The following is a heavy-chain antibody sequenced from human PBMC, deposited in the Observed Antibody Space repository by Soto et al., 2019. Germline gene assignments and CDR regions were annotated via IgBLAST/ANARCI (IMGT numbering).Heavy chain of an antibody. Sequence: GGSLRLSCAASGFTFSHYELNWVRQAPGKGLEWISYISNSAYTNYADSVKGRFTISRDNAKNPLYLQMNSLRAEDTAVYYCARGIAVAGTWWFDSWGQGTLVTVSS. CDR3: ARGIAVAGTWWFDS. CDR1: GFTFSHYE. CDR2: ISNSAYT. V-gene: IGHV3-48*03. D-gene: IGHD6-19*01. J-gene: IGHJ5*01.